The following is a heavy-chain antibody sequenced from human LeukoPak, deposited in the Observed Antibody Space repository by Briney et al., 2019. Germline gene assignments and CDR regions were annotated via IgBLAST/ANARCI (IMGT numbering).Heavy chain of an antibody. CDR3: VTPPSRGVRGVN. Sequence: GRSLRLSCAASGFTFSSYAMHWVRQAPGKGLEWVAVISYDGSNKYYADSVKGRFTISRDNSKNTLYLQMNSLRAEDTAVYYCVTPPSRGVRGVNWGQGTLVTVSS. D-gene: IGHD3-10*01. CDR1: GFTFSSYA. V-gene: IGHV3-30*04. J-gene: IGHJ4*02. CDR2: ISYDGSNK.